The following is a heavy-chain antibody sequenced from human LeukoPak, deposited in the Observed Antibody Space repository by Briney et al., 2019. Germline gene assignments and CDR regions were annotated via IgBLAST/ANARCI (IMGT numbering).Heavy chain of an antibody. Sequence: GESLRLSCAASGFTFSSYDMNWVRQAPGKGLEWVSYISSSGNTIYYADSVKGRFTISRDSAKNSLYLQMNSLRVEDTAVYYCARRFGYWGQGTLVTVSS. J-gene: IGHJ4*02. V-gene: IGHV3-48*03. CDR2: ISSSGNTI. CDR3: ARRFGY. CDR1: GFTFSSYD.